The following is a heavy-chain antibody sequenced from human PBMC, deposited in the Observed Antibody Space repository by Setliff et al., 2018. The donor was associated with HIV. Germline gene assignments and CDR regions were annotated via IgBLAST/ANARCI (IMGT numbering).Heavy chain of an antibody. CDR3: AKNDILTGYYKGVDY. Sequence: FGDSGKGRFTISRDNAKNSLYLQMNSLRAEDTAVYYCAKNDILTGYYKGVDYWGQGTLVTVSS. J-gene: IGHJ4*02. D-gene: IGHD3-9*01. V-gene: IGHV3-48*03.